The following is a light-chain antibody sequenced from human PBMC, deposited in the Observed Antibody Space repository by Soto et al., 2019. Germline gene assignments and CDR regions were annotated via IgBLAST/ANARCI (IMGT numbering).Light chain of an antibody. J-gene: IGKJ5*01. CDR2: DAS. CDR3: QQRSNWPPFT. V-gene: IGKV3-11*01. Sequence: EIVFAMFSTTLALSPGGRATPSCRGSQTCSDYLAWYQQNPGQAPRLLIYDASNRATDIPARFSGSGSGTDFTLTISSLEPEDFAVYYCQQRSNWPPFTFGQGTRLEIK. CDR1: QTCSDY.